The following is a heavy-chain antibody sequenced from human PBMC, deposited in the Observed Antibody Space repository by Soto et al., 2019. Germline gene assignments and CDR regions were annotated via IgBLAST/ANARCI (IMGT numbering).Heavy chain of an antibody. Sequence: QITLKESGPTLVKPTQTLTLTCTFSGFSLSTSGVGVGWIRQPPGKALEWLALIYWDDDKRYSPSLKSSLTIIKDTSKHLVVLTMTNMDPVDTATYYCAYIWEVYFYDSSGYTIAEYFQHWCQGTLVTVSS. CDR2: IYWDDDK. CDR3: AYIWEVYFYDSSGYTIAEYFQH. J-gene: IGHJ1*01. CDR1: GFSLSTSGVG. D-gene: IGHD3-22*01. V-gene: IGHV2-5*02.